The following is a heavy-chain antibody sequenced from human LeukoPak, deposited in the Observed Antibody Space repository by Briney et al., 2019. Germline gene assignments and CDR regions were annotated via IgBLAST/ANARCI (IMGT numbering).Heavy chain of an antibody. J-gene: IGHJ3*02. V-gene: IGHV1-69*11. Sequence: WASVKVSCKASGGTFSSYAISWVRQAPGQGLEWMGRIIPILGTANYAQKFQGRVTITADESTSTAYMELSSLRSEDTAVYYCASRLGSGPYLDAFDIWGQGTMVTVSS. D-gene: IGHD7-27*01. CDR1: GGTFSSYA. CDR2: IIPILGTA. CDR3: ASRLGSGPYLDAFDI.